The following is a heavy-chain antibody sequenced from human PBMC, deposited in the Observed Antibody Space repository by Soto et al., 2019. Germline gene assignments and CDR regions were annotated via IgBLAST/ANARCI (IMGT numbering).Heavy chain of an antibody. J-gene: IGHJ6*02. D-gene: IGHD3-3*01. V-gene: IGHV1-58*01. Sequence: ASVKVSCKASGFTFTSSAVQWVRQARGQRLEWIGWIVVGSGNTNYAQKLQGRVTMTTDTSTSTAYMELRSLRSDDTAVYYCARDWSYDFWSGYYNNYYYYYGMDVWGQGTTVTVSS. CDR1: GFTFTSSA. CDR2: IVVGSGNT. CDR3: ARDWSYDFWSGYYNNYYYYYGMDV.